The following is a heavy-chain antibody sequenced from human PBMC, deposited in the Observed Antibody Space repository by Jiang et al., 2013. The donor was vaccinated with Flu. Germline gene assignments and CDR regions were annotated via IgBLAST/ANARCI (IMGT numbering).Heavy chain of an antibody. J-gene: IGHJ6*03. CDR2: INAGNGNT. CDR3: ARERVPAAVYHMDV. CDR1: GYTFTSYT. D-gene: IGHD2-2*01. Sequence: EVKKPGASVKVSCKASGYTFTSYTMHWVRQAPGQRLEWMGWINAGNGNTKYSQKFQGRVTITRDTSASTAYMELSSLRSEDTAVYYCARERVPAAVYHMDVWGKGTTVTVSS. V-gene: IGHV1-3*01.